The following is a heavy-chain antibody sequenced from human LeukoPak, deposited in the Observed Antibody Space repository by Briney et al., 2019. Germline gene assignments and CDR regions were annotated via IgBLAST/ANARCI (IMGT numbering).Heavy chain of an antibody. CDR1: GFTFSRYA. CDR2: ISSNGGST. V-gene: IGHV3-64D*09. D-gene: IGHD6-19*01. J-gene: IGHJ5*02. Sequence: GGSLRLSCSASGFTFSRYAMHWVRQAPGKGLEYVSAISSNGGSTYCADSVKGRFTISRDNSKNTLYLQMSSLRAEDTAVYYCARDRAVAGTINWLDPWGQGTLVTVSS. CDR3: ARDRAVAGTINWLDP.